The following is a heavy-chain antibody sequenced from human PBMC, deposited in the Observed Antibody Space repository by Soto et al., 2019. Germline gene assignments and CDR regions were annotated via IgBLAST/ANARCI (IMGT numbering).Heavy chain of an antibody. J-gene: IGHJ6*02. D-gene: IGHD1-26*01. Sequence: QVQLVQSGAEVKKPGSSVKVSCKASGGTFSNNVFSWVRQAPGQGLEWMGGIIVIFGTANYAQKFRGRVTITADESTGTAYMEVSSMSSADTAVYYCASHTGRYNGMDVWGQGTTVTVSS. V-gene: IGHV1-69*01. CDR1: GGTFSNNV. CDR2: IIVIFGTA. CDR3: ASHTGRYNGMDV.